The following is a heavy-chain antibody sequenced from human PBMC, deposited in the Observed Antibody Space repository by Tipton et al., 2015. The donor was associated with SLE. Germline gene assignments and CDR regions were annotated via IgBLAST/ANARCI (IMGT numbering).Heavy chain of an antibody. Sequence: TLSLTCTVSGGSISSGGYYWSWIRQPPGKGLEWIGIYHSGNTYYNPSLKSRVTISVDTSKNQFSLKVTSVTAADTAVYYCARDYYNFWSGHFDYWGQGTLVTVSS. CDR3: ARDYYNFWSGHFDY. D-gene: IGHD3-3*01. CDR2: IYHSGNT. V-gene: IGHV4-39*07. J-gene: IGHJ4*02. CDR1: GGSISSGGYY.